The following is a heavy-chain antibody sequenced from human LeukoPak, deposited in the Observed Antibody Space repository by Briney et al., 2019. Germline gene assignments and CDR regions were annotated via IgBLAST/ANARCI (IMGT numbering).Heavy chain of an antibody. CDR3: ARSGGLLNWFDP. CDR2: INHSGGT. CDR1: GGSFSGYY. V-gene: IGHV4-34*01. J-gene: IGHJ5*02. Sequence: SETLSLTCAVYGGSFSGYYWGWIRQPPGMGLEWIGEINHSGGTNYNPSLKSRVTISLDTSKNQFSLKLSSVTAADTAVYYCARSGGLLNWFDPWGQGTLVTVSS.